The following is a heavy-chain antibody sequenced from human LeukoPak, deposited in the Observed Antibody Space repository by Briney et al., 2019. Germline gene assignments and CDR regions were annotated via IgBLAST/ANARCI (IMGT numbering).Heavy chain of an antibody. CDR1: GFTFNTYA. Sequence: GGSLRLSCAASGFTFNTYAMSWVRQAPGKGLEWVSGISVSGGRTDYADSVKGRFTISRDNAKNSLYLQMNSLRAEDTAVYYCARSWELLHNFDYWGQGTLVTVSS. CDR3: ARSWELLHNFDY. J-gene: IGHJ4*02. CDR2: ISVSGGRT. D-gene: IGHD1-26*01. V-gene: IGHV3-23*01.